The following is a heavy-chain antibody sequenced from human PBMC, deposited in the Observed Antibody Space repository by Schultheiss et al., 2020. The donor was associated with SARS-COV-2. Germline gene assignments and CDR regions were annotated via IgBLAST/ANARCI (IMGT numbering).Heavy chain of an antibody. J-gene: IGHJ4*02. CDR3: ARDGVPAAMSYYFDY. CDR1: GFNFSSYA. CDR2: ISYDGSNK. V-gene: IGHV3-30*04. Sequence: GESLKIPCAASGFNFSSYAMHWVRQAPGKGLEWVAVISYDGSNKYYADTVKGRFTISRDNSKNTLYLQMNSLRAEDTAVYYCARDGVPAAMSYYFDYWGQGTLVTVSS. D-gene: IGHD2-2*01.